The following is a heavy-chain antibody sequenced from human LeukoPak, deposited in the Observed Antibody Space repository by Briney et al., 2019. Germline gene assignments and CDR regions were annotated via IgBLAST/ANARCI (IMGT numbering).Heavy chain of an antibody. J-gene: IGHJ4*02. CDR1: GFTFSSYS. D-gene: IGHD5-12*01. CDR2: ISTSSTTI. CDR3: AGWTDSGYDLSFDQ. Sequence: GGSLRLSCAASGFTFSSYSMNWVRQAPGKGLEWVSYISTSSTTIYYADSVKGRFTISRDNVKNSLYLQMNSLRAEDTAVYYCAGWTDSGYDLSFDQWGQGTLVTVSS. V-gene: IGHV3-48*04.